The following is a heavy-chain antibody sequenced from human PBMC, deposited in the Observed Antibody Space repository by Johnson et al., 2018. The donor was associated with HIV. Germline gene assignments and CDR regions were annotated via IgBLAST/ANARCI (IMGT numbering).Heavy chain of an antibody. V-gene: IGHV3-30*04. CDR1: GFTFSSYA. CDR2: ISYDGSIE. J-gene: IGHJ3*02. CDR3: AKDGGRLRTDAFDI. D-gene: IGHD2-15*01. Sequence: QMMLVESGGGVVQPGESRRLSCAASGFTFSSYALHWVRQAPGKGLEWVAVISYDGSIEYYADSVKGRFTVSRDNSKNTLYLQMNSLRAEDTAVYYCAKDGGRLRTDAFDIWGQGTMVTVSS.